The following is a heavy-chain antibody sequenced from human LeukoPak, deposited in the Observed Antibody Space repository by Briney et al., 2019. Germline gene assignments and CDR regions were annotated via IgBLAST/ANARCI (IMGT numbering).Heavy chain of an antibody. CDR3: ARDSFGGNLDY. V-gene: IGHV3-7*01. J-gene: IGHJ4*02. CDR1: GGSFSGYY. CDR2: IKQDGSEK. Sequence: PSETLSLTCAVYGGSFSGYYWSWIRQPPGKGLEWVANIKQDGSEKYYVDSVKGRFTISRDNAKNSLYLQMNSLRAEDTAVYYCARDSFGGNLDYWGQGTLVTVSS. D-gene: IGHD4-23*01.